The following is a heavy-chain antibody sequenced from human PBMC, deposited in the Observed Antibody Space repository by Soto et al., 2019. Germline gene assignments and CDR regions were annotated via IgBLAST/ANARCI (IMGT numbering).Heavy chain of an antibody. CDR3: ARSDYVVVAASSPVYFDY. D-gene: IGHD2-15*01. CDR2: INPSGIST. Sequence: QVQLVQSGAEVKKPGASVKVSCKTSGYSFTNYYLHWVRQAPGQWLEWMGLINPSGISTSYAQKFQGRVTMTRDTSTGTVYMDLSSLRSEDTAVYYCARSDYVVVAASSPVYFDYWGHGTLVTVSS. J-gene: IGHJ4*01. CDR1: GYSFTNYY. V-gene: IGHV1-46*01.